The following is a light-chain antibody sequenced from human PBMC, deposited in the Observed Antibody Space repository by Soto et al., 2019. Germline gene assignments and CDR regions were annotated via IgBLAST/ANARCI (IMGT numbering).Light chain of an antibody. V-gene: IGKV3-20*01. Sequence: EIVLTQSPGTLSLSPGERATLSCRASQSVSSSWLAWYQQKPGQAPRLLIYSASSRATGIPDRVSGSGSGTDFTLTISRLEPEDFAVYYCQQYGSSPWTFGQGTKVDIK. J-gene: IGKJ1*01. CDR2: SAS. CDR1: QSVSSSW. CDR3: QQYGSSPWT.